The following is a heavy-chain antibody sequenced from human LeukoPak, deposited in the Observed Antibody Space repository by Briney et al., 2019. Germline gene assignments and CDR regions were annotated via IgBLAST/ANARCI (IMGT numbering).Heavy chain of an antibody. V-gene: IGHV3-66*01. J-gene: IGHJ4*02. CDR2: MNSGGST. Sequence: GSLRLSCAASGFTVSSNYMTWVRQAPGKGLEWVSVMNSGGSTYYADSVKGRFTISRDNSKNTVYLQMNSLRVEDTALYYCVKEGEEGLQLFDYWGQGTLVTVSS. CDR3: VKEGEEGLQLFDY. D-gene: IGHD5-24*01. CDR1: GFTVSSNY.